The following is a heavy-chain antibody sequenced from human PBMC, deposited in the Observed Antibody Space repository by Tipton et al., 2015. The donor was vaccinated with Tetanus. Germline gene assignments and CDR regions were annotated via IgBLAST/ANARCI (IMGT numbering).Heavy chain of an antibody. CDR2: TCYKSRWST. CDR1: GDSVSSNSAV. Sequence: GLVKPSQTLSLTCAISGDSVSSNSAVWNWIRQSPSRGLEWLGRTCYKSRWSTNYAVSVKSRITINPDTSKNQFSLQLTSMTPEDAAVYYCARGDVSFDIWGHGTMVTVSS. V-gene: IGHV6-1*01. CDR3: ARGDVSFDI. J-gene: IGHJ3*02. D-gene: IGHD2-8*01.